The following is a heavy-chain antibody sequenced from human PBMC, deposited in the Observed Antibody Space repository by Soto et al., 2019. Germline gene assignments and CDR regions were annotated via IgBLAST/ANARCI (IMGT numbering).Heavy chain of an antibody. J-gene: IGHJ6*02. CDR1: GDSVSSNSAA. V-gene: IGHV6-1*01. CDR2: TYYRSKWYN. Sequence: QTLSLTCAISGDSVSSNSAAWNWIRQSPSRGLEWLGRTYYRSKWYNDYAVSVKSRITINPDISKNQFSLQLNSVTPEDTAVYYCARESPHSSSWTWDYYYYYGMDVWGQGTTVTVSS. CDR3: ARESPHSSSWTWDYYYYYGMDV. D-gene: IGHD6-13*01.